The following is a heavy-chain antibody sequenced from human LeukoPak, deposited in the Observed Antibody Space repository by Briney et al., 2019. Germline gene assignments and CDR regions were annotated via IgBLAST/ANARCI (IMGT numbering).Heavy chain of an antibody. D-gene: IGHD3-22*01. Sequence: PGGSLRLSCAASGFTFSSYAMHWVRQAPXXXXXXXSXISSNGGSTYYANSVKGRFTISRDNSKNTLYLQMGSLRAEDMAVYYCARPHYYDSSGYYYLYWGQGTLVTVSS. J-gene: IGHJ4*02. CDR1: GFTFSSYA. CDR3: ARPHYYDSSGYYYLY. CDR2: ISSNGGST. V-gene: IGHV3-64*01.